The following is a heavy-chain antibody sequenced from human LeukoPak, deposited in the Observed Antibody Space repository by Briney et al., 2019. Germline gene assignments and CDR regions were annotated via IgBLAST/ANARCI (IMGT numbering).Heavy chain of an antibody. V-gene: IGHV3-33*01. CDR2: IWYDGSNK. J-gene: IGHJ4*02. D-gene: IGHD3-16*01. CDR3: ARDPGGGYFDY. Sequence: PGGSLRLSCAASGFTFSSYGMHWVRQAPGKGLEWVAVIWYDGSNKYYADSVKGRFTISRDNSKNTLYLQMNSLRAEDTAVYYCARDPGGGYFDYWGQGTLVTVSS. CDR1: GFTFSSYG.